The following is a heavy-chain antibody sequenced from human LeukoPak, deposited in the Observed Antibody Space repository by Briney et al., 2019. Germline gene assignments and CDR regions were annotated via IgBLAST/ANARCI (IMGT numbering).Heavy chain of an antibody. CDR2: INHSGSA. Sequence: SETLSLTCTVSGGSFSSYSWSWIRQPSGKGLEWIGEINHSGSANYSPSLRSRVTISIDTSNNQFSLILKSVTAADTSVYYCGRIAPGLGWAIDYWGQGTLVTVSS. CDR3: GRIAPGLGWAIDY. J-gene: IGHJ4*02. V-gene: IGHV4-34*01. CDR1: GGSFSSYS. D-gene: IGHD3-16*01.